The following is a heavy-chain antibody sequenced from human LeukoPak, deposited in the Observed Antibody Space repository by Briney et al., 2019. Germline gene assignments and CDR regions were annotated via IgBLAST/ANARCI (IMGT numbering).Heavy chain of an antibody. V-gene: IGHV4-34*01. Sequence: SETLSLTCAVYGVSFSGYYWSWIRQPPGKGLEWIGEINHSGSTNYNPSLKSRVTISVDTSKNQFSLKLSSVTAADTAVYYCARDGGTTVTTPWAFDIWGQGTMVTVSS. CDR3: ARDGGTTVTTPWAFDI. D-gene: IGHD4-17*01. CDR1: GVSFSGYY. J-gene: IGHJ3*02. CDR2: INHSGST.